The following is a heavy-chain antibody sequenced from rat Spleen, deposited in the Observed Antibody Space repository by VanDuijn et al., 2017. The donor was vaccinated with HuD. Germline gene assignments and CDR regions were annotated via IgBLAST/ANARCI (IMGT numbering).Heavy chain of an antibody. D-gene: IGHD1-9*01. CDR1: GFSLTSYH. CDR3: TRETTVADTYYGSAFDY. J-gene: IGHJ3*01. V-gene: IGHV2-32*01. CDR2: MWRGGST. Sequence: QVQLKESGPGLVQPSQTLSLTCTVSGFSLTSYHVHWVRQPPGKGLEWVGVMWRGGSTTYNSTLKSRLSISGDTSKSQVFLKMNSLQTEDTAIYYCTRETTVADTYYGSAFDYWGQGTLVTVSS.